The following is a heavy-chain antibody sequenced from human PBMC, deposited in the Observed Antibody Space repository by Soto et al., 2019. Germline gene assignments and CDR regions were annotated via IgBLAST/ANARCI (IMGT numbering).Heavy chain of an antibody. CDR2: ISSSSSYI. V-gene: IGHV3-21*01. D-gene: IGHD1-20*01. CDR1: GFTFSSYS. CDR3: ASGGGITGDAFDI. J-gene: IGHJ3*02. Sequence: GESLKISCAASGFTFSSYSMNWVRQAPGKGLEWVSSISSSSSYIYYADSVKGRFTISRDNAKNSLYLQMNSLRAEDTAVYYCASGGGITGDAFDIWGQGTMVTVSS.